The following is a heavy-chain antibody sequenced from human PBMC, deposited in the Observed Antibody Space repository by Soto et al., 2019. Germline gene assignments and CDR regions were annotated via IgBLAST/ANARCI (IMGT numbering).Heavy chain of an antibody. J-gene: IGHJ4*02. D-gene: IGHD3-3*02. CDR2: INPNRGDT. CDR3: ARDAHF. V-gene: IGHV1-2*02. Sequence: ASVKVSCKASGYTFTGYYLHWVRQAPGQGLEWMWLINPNRGDTSYAQKFQGRVAMTRNMSTSTVYLELSSLKSDDTAVFYCARDAHFWGQGSLVTVSS. CDR1: GYTFTGYY.